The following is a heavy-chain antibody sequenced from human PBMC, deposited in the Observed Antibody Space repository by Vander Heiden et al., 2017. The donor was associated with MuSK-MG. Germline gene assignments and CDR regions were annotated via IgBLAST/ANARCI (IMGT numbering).Heavy chain of an antibody. D-gene: IGHD4-17*01. J-gene: IGHJ4*02. CDR1: GHSISNSHFY. Sequence: QLQLQESGPGLVKPSETLSLACSVSGHSISNSHFYWAWIRQPPGKGLEWIGHVYYAGNTYYNLSLKSRATISVDTSRNQFFLKLTSLTATDTAVYYCARHPRRLRFVFENWGQGILVAVSS. V-gene: IGHV4-39*01. CDR2: VYYAGNT. CDR3: ARHPRRLRFVFEN.